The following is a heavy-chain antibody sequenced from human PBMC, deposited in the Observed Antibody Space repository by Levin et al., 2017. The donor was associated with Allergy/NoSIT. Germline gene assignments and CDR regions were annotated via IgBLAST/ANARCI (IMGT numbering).Heavy chain of an antibody. CDR2: IYYTGST. CDR1: GGSITGSHNY. CDR3: ARHMREPAGMGPFDI. J-gene: IGHJ3*02. D-gene: IGHD6-19*01. Sequence: SETLSLTCSVSGGSITGSHNYWGWIRQPPGKGLEWIGSIYYTGSTYYNPSLKSRVTISVDTSKTQFSLNLPSVTAADTAVYYCARHMREPAGMGPFDIWGQGTVVTVSS. V-gene: IGHV4-39*01.